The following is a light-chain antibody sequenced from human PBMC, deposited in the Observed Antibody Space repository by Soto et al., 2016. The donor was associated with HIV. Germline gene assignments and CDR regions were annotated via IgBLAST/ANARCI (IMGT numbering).Light chain of an antibody. CDR1: HIGSKS. Sequence: YLMTQPPSVSVAPGKTAWIPCGGDHIGSKSVHWYRQRPGQAPLLVVYDTNDRPSGIPDRFSGTNTGSTATLIINRVEPEGEADYYCQVWDENAAQYVFGPGTRVTV. CDR2: DTN. V-gene: IGLV3-21*03. CDR3: QVWDENAAQYV. J-gene: IGLJ1*01.